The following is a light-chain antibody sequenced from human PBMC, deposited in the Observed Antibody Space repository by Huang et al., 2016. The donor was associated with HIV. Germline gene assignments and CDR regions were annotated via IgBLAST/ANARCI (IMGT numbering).Light chain of an antibody. V-gene: IGKV3-20*01. CDR3: QQYDSSPWT. CDR2: GAS. J-gene: IGKJ1*01. CDR1: QSVSSSY. Sequence: EIVLTQSPGTLSLSPGERATLSCRASQSVSSSYLAWYQQKPGQAPRLIFYGASSRATGIPDRCSGSGSGTDFTLTISRLEPEDFAVYYCQQYDSSPWTFGQGTKVEIK.